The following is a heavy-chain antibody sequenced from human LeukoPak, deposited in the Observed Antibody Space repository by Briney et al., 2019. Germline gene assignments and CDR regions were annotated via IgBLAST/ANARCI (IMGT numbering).Heavy chain of an antibody. V-gene: IGHV4-59*01. CDR1: GGSISSYY. CDR3: ARRGGYSYRYASYYYYYYMDV. Sequence: PSETLSLTCTVSGGSISSYYWSWIRQPPGKGLEWIGYIYYSGSTNYNPSLKSRVTISVDTSKNQFSLKLSSVTAADTAVYYCARRGGYSYRYASYYYYYYMDVWGKGTTVTVSS. J-gene: IGHJ6*03. D-gene: IGHD5-18*01. CDR2: IYYSGST.